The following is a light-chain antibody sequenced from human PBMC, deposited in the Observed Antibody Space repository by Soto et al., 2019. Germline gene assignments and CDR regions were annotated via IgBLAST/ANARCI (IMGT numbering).Light chain of an antibody. CDR3: QQYNSWPPIT. V-gene: IGKV3-15*01. J-gene: IGKJ5*01. CDR1: QSGNNL. Sequence: EIVMTQSPATLSVSPGERATLSCRATQSGNNLLAWYQEKPGQVPRLLIHGASTRATGIPARFSGSGSGTEFTLTISSLQSEDFAVYYCQQYNSWPPITFGQGTRLEIK. CDR2: GAS.